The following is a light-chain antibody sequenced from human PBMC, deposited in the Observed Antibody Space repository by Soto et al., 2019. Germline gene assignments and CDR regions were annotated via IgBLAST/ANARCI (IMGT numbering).Light chain of an antibody. V-gene: IGLV2-14*01. CDR1: SSDVGGYSY. Sequence: QSVLTQPASVSGSPGQSIAISCTGTSSDVGGYSYVSWYQQQPGKAPKLVISDVSNRPSGVSDRFSGSKSGNTASLTISGLQTEDEADYYSESYTTSSTYVFGPGNKVTVL. CDR2: DVS. J-gene: IGLJ1*01. CDR3: ESYTTSSTYV.